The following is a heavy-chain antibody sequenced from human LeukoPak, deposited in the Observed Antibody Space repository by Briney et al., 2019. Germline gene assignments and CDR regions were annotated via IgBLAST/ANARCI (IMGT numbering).Heavy chain of an antibody. V-gene: IGHV4-30-2*01. Sequence: PSQTLSLTCTVSGGSISSGGYYWSWIRQPPGKGLEWIGYIYHSGSTYYNPSLKSRVTISVDRSKNQFSLKLSSVTAADTAVYYCARAYYDFWSGWGPPHPQAFDYWGQGTLVTVSS. CDR1: GGSISSGGYY. D-gene: IGHD3-3*01. CDR3: ARAYYDFWSGWGPPHPQAFDY. CDR2: IYHSGST. J-gene: IGHJ4*02.